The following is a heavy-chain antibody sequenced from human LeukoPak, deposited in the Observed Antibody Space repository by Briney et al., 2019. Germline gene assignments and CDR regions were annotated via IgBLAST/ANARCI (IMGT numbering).Heavy chain of an antibody. Sequence: GASVKVSCKASGGTFSSYAISWVRQAPGQGLEWMGGIIPIFGTANYAQKFQGRVTITADKSTSTAYMELSSLRSEDTAVYYCARENNEPNYYGSGGSTYMDVWGKGTTVTVSS. D-gene: IGHD3-10*01. V-gene: IGHV1-69*06. CDR2: IIPIFGTA. CDR3: ARENNEPNYYGSGGSTYMDV. CDR1: GGTFSSYA. J-gene: IGHJ6*03.